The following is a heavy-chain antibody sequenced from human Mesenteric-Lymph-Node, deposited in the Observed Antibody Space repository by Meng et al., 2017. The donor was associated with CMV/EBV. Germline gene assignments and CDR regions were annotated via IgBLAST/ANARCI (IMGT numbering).Heavy chain of an antibody. J-gene: IGHJ4*02. V-gene: IGHV4-30-2*01. D-gene: IGHD6-6*01. Sequence: SGGSISSGGYYWGWVRQHPGKGLEWIGEIYHSGSSNYNPSLKSRVTISVDKSKNQFSLELSSVTAADTAVYYCARDRGSSPDYYFDYWGQGILVTVSS. CDR2: IYHSGSS. CDR3: ARDRGSSPDYYFDY. CDR1: GGSISSGGYY.